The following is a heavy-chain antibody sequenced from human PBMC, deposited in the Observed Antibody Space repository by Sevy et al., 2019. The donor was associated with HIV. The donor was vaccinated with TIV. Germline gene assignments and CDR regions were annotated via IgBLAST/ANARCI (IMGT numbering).Heavy chain of an antibody. CDR2: FSFGCGKI. J-gene: IGHJ4*02. V-gene: IGHV3-23*01. CDR1: GFTFSSYA. CDR3: AREGCSKPHDY. D-gene: IGHD2-2*01. Sequence: GESLKISCAASGFTFSSYAMSWVRQAPGKGLEWVSTFSFGCGKINYADSVKGRFTISRDNSKNTLYLQMNSLRAEDTAVYYCAREGCSKPHDYWGQGTLVTVS.